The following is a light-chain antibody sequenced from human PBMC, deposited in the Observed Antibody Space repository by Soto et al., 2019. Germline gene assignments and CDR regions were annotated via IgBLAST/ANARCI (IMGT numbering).Light chain of an antibody. J-gene: IGKJ2*01. Sequence: DIQMTQSPSSLSASVGDRVTITCRASQSISSYLNWYQQKPGKAPKLLIYAASSLQSGVPSRFSGSGSGTDFILTISSLQPEDFATYYCQQSYSTPTFGQGNKLEIK. V-gene: IGKV1-39*01. CDR1: QSISSY. CDR2: AAS. CDR3: QQSYSTPT.